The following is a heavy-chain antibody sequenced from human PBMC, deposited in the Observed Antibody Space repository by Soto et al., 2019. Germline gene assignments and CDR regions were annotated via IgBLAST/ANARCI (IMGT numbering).Heavy chain of an antibody. J-gene: IGHJ6*02. D-gene: IGHD5-12*01. CDR2: FDPEDGET. Sequence: RASVKVSCKVSGYTLTELSMHWVRQAPGKGLEWMGGFDPEDGETIYAQKFQGRVTMTEDTSTDTAYMELSSLRSEDTAVYYCATMRPGKATLYYYYGMGVWGQGTTVTVSS. CDR1: GYTLTELS. V-gene: IGHV1-24*01. CDR3: ATMRPGKATLYYYYGMGV.